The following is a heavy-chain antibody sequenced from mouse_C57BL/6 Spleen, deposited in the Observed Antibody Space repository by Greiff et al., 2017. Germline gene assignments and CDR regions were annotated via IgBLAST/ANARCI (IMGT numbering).Heavy chain of an antibody. CDR2: IHPNSGST. D-gene: IGHD1-1*01. Sequence: QVQLQQPGAELVKPGASVKLSCKASGYTFTSYWMHWVKQRPGQGLEWIGMIHPNSGSTNYNEKFKSKATLTVDKSSSTAYMQLSSLTSEDSAVYYCAREVYYYGSSSSWFAYWGQGTLVTVSA. CDR3: AREVYYYGSSSSWFAY. CDR1: GYTFTSYW. J-gene: IGHJ3*01. V-gene: IGHV1-64*01.